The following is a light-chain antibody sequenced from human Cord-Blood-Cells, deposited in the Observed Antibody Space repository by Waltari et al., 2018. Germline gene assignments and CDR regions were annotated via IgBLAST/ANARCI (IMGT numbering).Light chain of an antibody. J-gene: IGKJ2*01. CDR1: QSISSW. CDR3: QQYNSYSPYT. V-gene: IGKV1-5*01. CDR2: DAS. Sequence: DIQMAQSPPTLSPSVGDRVTITCRASQSISSWLAWYQQKPGKAPKLLIYDASSLESGVPSRFSGSGSGTEFTLTISSLQPDDFATYYCQQYNSYSPYTFGQGTKLEIK.